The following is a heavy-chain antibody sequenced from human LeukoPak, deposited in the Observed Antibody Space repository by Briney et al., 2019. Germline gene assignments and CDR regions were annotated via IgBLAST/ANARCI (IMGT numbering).Heavy chain of an antibody. CDR3: ARGSGYSYGHTDFDY. CDR1: GGTFSSYA. Sequence: GASVKVSCKASGGTFSSYAISWVRQAPGQGLEWMGRIIPILGIANYAQKFQGRVTITADKSTSTAYMELSSLRSEDTAVYYCARGSGYSYGHTDFDYWGQGTLVTVSS. D-gene: IGHD5-18*01. V-gene: IGHV1-69*04. J-gene: IGHJ4*02. CDR2: IIPILGIA.